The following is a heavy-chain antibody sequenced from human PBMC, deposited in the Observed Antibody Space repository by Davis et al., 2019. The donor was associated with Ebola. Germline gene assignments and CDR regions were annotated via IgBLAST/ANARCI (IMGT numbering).Heavy chain of an antibody. D-gene: IGHD4/OR15-4a*01. CDR2: IKQDGSEK. J-gene: IGHJ4*02. V-gene: IGHV3-7*01. CDR1: GFSFDTYW. Sequence: PGGSLRLSCAASGFSFDTYWMSWVRQAPGKGLEWVANIKQDGSEKYYVDSVKGRFTISRDNAKNSLFLQMNSLRVEDTALYYCTKTISATPGDYWGQGTLVTVSS. CDR3: TKTISATPGDY.